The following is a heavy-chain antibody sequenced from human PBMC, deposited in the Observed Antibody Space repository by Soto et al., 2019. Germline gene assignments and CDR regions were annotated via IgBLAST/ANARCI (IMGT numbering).Heavy chain of an antibody. J-gene: IGHJ4*02. V-gene: IGHV1-18*01. CDR2: ISAYNGNT. CDR1: GYTFTSYG. CDR3: ARVSCSGGSCYQLLYY. Sequence: ASVKVSCKASGYTFTSYGISWVRQAPGQGLEWMGWISAYNGNTNYAQKLQGRVTMTTDTSTSTAYMELRSLRSDDTAVYYCARVSCSGGSCYQLLYYWGQGTLVTVSS. D-gene: IGHD2-15*01.